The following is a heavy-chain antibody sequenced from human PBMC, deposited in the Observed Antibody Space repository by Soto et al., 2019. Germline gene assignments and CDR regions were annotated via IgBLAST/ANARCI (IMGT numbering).Heavy chain of an antibody. D-gene: IGHD3-3*01. CDR3: AREHYHTLPQFKDD. CDR2: ISAFNGYT. V-gene: IGHV1-18*01. CDR1: GYTFTSYG. J-gene: IGHJ4*02. Sequence: QVQLVQSGAEVKKPGASVKVSCKASGYTFTSYGISWVRQAPGQGLEWMGWISAFNGYTNYAQNLQGRVTMTADTSTSTAYMELRSLRSDDTAVYYCAREHYHTLPQFKDDWGQGTLVTVSS.